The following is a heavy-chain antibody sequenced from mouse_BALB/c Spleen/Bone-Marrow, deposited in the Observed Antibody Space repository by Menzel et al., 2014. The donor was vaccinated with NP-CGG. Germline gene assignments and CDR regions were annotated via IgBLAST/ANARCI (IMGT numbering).Heavy chain of an antibody. CDR3: ARDSYYYGSSYWYFYV. V-gene: IGHV5-4*02. Sequence: EVQLVESGGGLVKPGGSLKLSCAASGFTFSDYYMYWVRQTPEKGLEWVATISDGGSYTYYPDSVKGRFTISRDNAKNSLYLQMTSLKSEDTAMYYCARDSYYYGSSYWYFYVWGAGTTVTVSS. J-gene: IGHJ1*01. CDR1: GFTFSDYY. D-gene: IGHD1-1*01. CDR2: ISDGGSYT.